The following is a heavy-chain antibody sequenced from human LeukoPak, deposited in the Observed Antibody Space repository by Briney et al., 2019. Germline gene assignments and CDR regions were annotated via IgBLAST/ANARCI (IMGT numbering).Heavy chain of an antibody. D-gene: IGHD3-16*02. Sequence: PSETLSLTCTVSGGSISSYYWGWIRQPPGKGLEWIGSIYYSGSTYYNPSLKSRVTISVDTSKNQFSLKLSSVTAADTAVYYCARHLVDTSDYVWGSYRYAPFDYWGQGTLVTVSS. CDR1: GGSISSYY. V-gene: IGHV4-39*01. CDR3: ARHLVDTSDYVWGSYRYAPFDY. CDR2: IYYSGST. J-gene: IGHJ4*02.